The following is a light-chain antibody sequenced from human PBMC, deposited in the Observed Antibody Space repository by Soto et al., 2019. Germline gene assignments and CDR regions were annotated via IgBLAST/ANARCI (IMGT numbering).Light chain of an antibody. J-gene: IGLJ3*02. V-gene: IGLV1-47*01. CDR2: RND. CDR1: SSNIGDNY. Sequence: QAVVTQPPSASGTPGQRVTISCSGSSSNIGDNYVYWYQQVPGTAPKVLIYRNDQRPSGVPDRFSASKSGTSASLAIGGLRSEDEADYYCAVWDDRLSGRVFCGGTKLTVL. CDR3: AVWDDRLSGRV.